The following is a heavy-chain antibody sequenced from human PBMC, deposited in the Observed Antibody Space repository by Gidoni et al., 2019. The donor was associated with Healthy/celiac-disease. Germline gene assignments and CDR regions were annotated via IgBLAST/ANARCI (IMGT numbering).Heavy chain of an antibody. CDR3: ARGIAVAGCDY. CDR2: ISYDGSNK. J-gene: IGHJ4*02. D-gene: IGHD6-19*01. Sequence: QVQLVESGGGVVQPGRSLRLSCAASGFTFSSYAMHWVRQAPGKGLEWVAVISYDGSNKYYADSVQGRFTISRDNSKNTLYLQMNSLRAEDTAVYYCARGIAVAGCDYWGQGTLVTVSS. CDR1: GFTFSSYA. V-gene: IGHV3-30*01.